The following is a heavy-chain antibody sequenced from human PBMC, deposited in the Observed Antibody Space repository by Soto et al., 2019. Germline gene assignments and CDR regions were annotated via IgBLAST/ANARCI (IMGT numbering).Heavy chain of an antibody. CDR2: IYYSGST. J-gene: IGHJ4*02. Sequence: PPETLSLTCTVSGGSISTYYWSWPRPPPGKGLEWIGYIYYSGSTNYNPSLKSRVTISVDTSKNQCALKLSSVTAADTAVYYCARLGTTYFDYWGQGTRVTVSA. CDR1: GGSISTYY. V-gene: IGHV4-59*08. D-gene: IGHD1-1*01. CDR3: ARLGTTYFDY.